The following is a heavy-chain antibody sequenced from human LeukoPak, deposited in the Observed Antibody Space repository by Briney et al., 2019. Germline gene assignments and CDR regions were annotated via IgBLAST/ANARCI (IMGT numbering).Heavy chain of an antibody. CDR3: ARDIEAAGLFLDY. V-gene: IGHV3-23*01. J-gene: IGHJ4*02. D-gene: IGHD6-13*01. Sequence: SGGSLRLSCAASGFTFSTYAMSWVRQAPGKGLVWVSSISSSGEFTYYVDSLKGRFTISRDNAKNSLYLQMNSLRAEDTAVYYCARDIEAAGLFLDYWGQGTLVTVSS. CDR2: ISSSGEFT. CDR1: GFTFSTYA.